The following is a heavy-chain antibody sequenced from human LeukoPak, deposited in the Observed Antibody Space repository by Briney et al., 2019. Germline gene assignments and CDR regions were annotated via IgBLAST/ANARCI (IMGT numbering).Heavy chain of an antibody. CDR3: TREVYGDYSRFVDY. CDR1: GFTFGDYA. D-gene: IGHD4-17*01. Sequence: GGSLRLSCTASGFTFGDYALTWVRQAPGKGLEWVGFIASETYGGTAEYAASVRGRFTISRDDSESIAYLQMNSLKTEDTAVYYCTREVYGDYSRFVDYWGQGTLVTVSS. V-gene: IGHV3-49*04. CDR2: IASETYGGTA. J-gene: IGHJ4*02.